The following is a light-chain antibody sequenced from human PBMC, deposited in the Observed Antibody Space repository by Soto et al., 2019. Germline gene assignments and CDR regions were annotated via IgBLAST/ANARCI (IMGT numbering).Light chain of an antibody. V-gene: IGKV3-20*01. CDR1: QSINNNY. CDR3: QQYGGSPRT. CDR2: AAS. J-gene: IGKJ1*01. Sequence: EIVLTQSPGTLSLSPGERATLSCRASQSINNNYLAWYQQKRGQAPRLLIYAASSRATVIADMFSGSGSGTYVTLTSSRLEPEDSAVYYCQQYGGSPRTFGQGTKVEIK.